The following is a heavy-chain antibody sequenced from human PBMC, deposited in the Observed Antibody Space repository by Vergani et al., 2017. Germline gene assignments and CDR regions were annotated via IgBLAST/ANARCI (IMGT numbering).Heavy chain of an antibody. V-gene: IGHV3-64*01. Sequence: EVQLVESGGVVVQPGGSLRLSCAASGFTFSSYAMHWVRQAPGKGLEYVSAISSNGGSTYYANSVKGRFTISRDNAKNSLYLDMSSLRAEDTAVYYCVRDVRVSRTWGQGTLVAVSS. CDR1: GFTFSSYA. CDR3: VRDVRVSRT. J-gene: IGHJ3*01. CDR2: ISSNGGST.